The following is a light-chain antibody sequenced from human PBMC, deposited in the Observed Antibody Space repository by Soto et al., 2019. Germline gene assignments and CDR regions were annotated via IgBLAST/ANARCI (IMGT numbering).Light chain of an antibody. Sequence: EIVLTQSPGTLSLYPGERATLSCRASQSVSSSYLAWYRQKPGQTPRLLIYGSSSRAPGISDRFSGSGSGTDFTLTISRLEPEDFAVYYCQQYGSSSWTFGQGTKVEIK. CDR3: QQYGSSSWT. CDR1: QSVSSSY. CDR2: GSS. J-gene: IGKJ1*01. V-gene: IGKV3-20*01.